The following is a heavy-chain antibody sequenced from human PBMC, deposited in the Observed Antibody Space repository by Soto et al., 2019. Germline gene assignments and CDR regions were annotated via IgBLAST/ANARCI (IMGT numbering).Heavy chain of an antibody. CDR2: IFSDNER. CDR1: GFSLTTGKMG. D-gene: IGHD4-17*01. J-gene: IGHJ6*02. V-gene: IGHV2-26*01. Sequence: PTLVNPTETLTLTCTVSGFSLTTGKMGVSWIRQPPGKALEWLAHIFSDNERSYSTSLQGRLTISKDTSGSQVVLSMTNVDPVDTATYYCSLMNVDSYQIYDPMDVWVQGXTVTVYS. CDR3: SLMNVDSYQIYDPMDV.